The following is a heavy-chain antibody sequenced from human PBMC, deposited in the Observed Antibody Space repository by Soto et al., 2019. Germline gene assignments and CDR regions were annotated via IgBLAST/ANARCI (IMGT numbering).Heavy chain of an antibody. Sequence: EVQLVESGGGLVQPGGSLRLSCAASGFTFSRYAMNWVRPAPGKGLEGVSYINHDSGTIYYADSGKGRFTISRDNANNLLSLQMNSLRAEDTAVYYCASDRGYTGYDFAYWGQGTRVTVSS. V-gene: IGHV3-48*01. CDR1: GFTFSRYA. D-gene: IGHD5-12*01. J-gene: IGHJ4*02. CDR3: ASDRGYTGYDFAY. CDR2: INHDSGTI.